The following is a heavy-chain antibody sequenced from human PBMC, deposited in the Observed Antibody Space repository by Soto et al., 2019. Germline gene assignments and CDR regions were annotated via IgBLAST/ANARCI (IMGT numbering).Heavy chain of an antibody. CDR2: IFVGDSDT. D-gene: IGHD1-26*01. Sequence: GESLKISCKGSGYSFITYWIGWVRQMPGKGLEWVGIIFVGDSDTRYSPSFQGQVTISADKSIRTAYLQWNNLKPSDTAIYYCAAGLGVGAIGWFDPWGQGTQVTVSS. CDR1: GYSFITYW. CDR3: AAGLGVGAIGWFDP. J-gene: IGHJ5*02. V-gene: IGHV5-51*01.